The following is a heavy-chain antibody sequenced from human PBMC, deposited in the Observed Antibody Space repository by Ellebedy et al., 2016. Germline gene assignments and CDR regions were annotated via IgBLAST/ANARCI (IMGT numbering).Heavy chain of an antibody. CDR3: ASISGYASGGYY. J-gene: IGHJ4*02. CDR2: ISGSGGST. Sequence: GESLKISXAASGFTFSSYAMSWVRQAPGKGLEWVSAISGSGGSTYYADSVKGRFTISRDNSKNTLYLQMNSLRAEDTAVYYCASISGYASGGYYWGQGTLVTVSS. V-gene: IGHV3-23*01. CDR1: GFTFSSYA. D-gene: IGHD5-12*01.